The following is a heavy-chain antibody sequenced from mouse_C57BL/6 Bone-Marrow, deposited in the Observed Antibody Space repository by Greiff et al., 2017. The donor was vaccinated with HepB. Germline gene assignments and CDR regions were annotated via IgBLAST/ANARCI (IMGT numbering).Heavy chain of an antibody. D-gene: IGHD1-1*01. CDR3: ARGGYGSSSYHFDY. CDR1: GYTFTNYW. Sequence: VQLVESGAELVRPGTSVKMSCKASGYTFTNYWIGWAKQRPGHGLEWIGDIYPGGGYTNYNEKFKGKATMTADKSSSTAYMQFSSLTSEDSAIYYCARGGYGSSSYHFDYWGQGTTLTVSS. CDR2: IYPGGGYT. V-gene: IGHV1-63*01. J-gene: IGHJ2*01.